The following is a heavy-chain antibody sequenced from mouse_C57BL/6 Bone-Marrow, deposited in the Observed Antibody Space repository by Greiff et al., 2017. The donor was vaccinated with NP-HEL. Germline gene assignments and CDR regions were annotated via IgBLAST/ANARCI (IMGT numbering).Heavy chain of an antibody. Sequence: QVQLQQPGAELVMPGASVKLSCKASGYTFTSYWMHWVKQRPGQGLEWIGEIDPSDSYTNYNQKFKGQSTLTVDKSSSTAYMQLSSLTSEDSAVYYCAREGMVWGYPFAYWGQGTLVTVSA. CDR2: IDPSDSYT. CDR1: GYTFTSYW. D-gene: IGHD2-1*01. J-gene: IGHJ3*01. CDR3: AREGMVWGYPFAY. V-gene: IGHV1-69*01.